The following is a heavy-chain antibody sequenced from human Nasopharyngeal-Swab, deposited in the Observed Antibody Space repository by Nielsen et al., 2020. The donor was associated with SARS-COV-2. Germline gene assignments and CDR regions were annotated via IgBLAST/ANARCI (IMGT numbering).Heavy chain of an antibody. CDR2: MWYAGSSE. CDR3: TRDPDYGDNEVLFDY. D-gene: IGHD4-17*01. J-gene: IGHJ4*02. CDR1: GFTFSNYD. Sequence: GESLKISCTASGFTFSNYDIHWLRQTPGKGLEWVAVMWYAGSSERYADSVKGRFTISRDISKHTLYLQMNSLKTEDTAVYYCTRDPDYGDNEVLFDYWGQGTLVTVSS. V-gene: IGHV3-33*01.